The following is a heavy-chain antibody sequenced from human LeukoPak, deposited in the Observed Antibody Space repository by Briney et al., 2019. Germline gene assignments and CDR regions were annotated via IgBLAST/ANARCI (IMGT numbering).Heavy chain of an antibody. CDR1: GFTFSSYA. Sequence: PGRSLRLSCAASGFTFSSYAMHWVRQAPGKGLEWVAVISYDGSNKYYADSVKGRFTISRDNSKNTLYLQMNSLRAEDTAVYYCARDRYYYDSSGQFDYWGQGTLVTVSS. CDR3: ARDRYYYDSSGQFDY. CDR2: ISYDGSNK. D-gene: IGHD3-22*01. V-gene: IGHV3-30*04. J-gene: IGHJ4*02.